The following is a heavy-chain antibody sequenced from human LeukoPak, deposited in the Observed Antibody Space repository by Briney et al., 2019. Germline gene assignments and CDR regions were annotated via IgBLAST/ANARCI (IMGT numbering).Heavy chain of an antibody. D-gene: IGHD5-24*01. Sequence: SETLSLTCAVYGGSFSGYYWSWIRQPPGKGLEWIGEINHSGSTNYNPSLKSRVTISVDTSKNQFSLKLSSVTAADTAVYYCARLKRRWLQFTEVDYWGQGTLVTVSS. CDR3: ARLKRRWLQFTEVDY. V-gene: IGHV4-34*01. CDR1: GGSFSGYY. CDR2: INHSGST. J-gene: IGHJ4*02.